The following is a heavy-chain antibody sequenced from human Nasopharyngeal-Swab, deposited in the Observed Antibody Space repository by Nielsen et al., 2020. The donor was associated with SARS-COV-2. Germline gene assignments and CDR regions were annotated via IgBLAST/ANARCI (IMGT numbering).Heavy chain of an antibody. V-gene: IGHV3-9*01. CDR3: VKDTDAVVTRALDI. J-gene: IGHJ3*02. CDR2: ISWNSGNT. CDR1: GLNFDNYA. Sequence: GRLRRFPWAALGLNFDNYAMHWVRQIPGKGLEWVSAISWNSGNTGYAGSVKGRFTISRDNAKNSVFLQMNSLTPEDTALYYCVKDTDAVVTRALDIWGRGTMVTRLL. D-gene: IGHD4-23*01.